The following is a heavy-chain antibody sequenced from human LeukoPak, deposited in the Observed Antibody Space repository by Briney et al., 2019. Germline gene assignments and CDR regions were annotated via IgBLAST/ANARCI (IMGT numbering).Heavy chain of an antibody. CDR2: IKKDGSEM. CDR3: ARQETSSYNGAFDI. Sequence: PGGSLRLSCAASGFTFSSYAMSWVRQAPGKGLEWVANIKKDGSEMYYVDSVKGRFTISRDNAKNSLYLQMNSLRADDTAVYHCARQETSSYNGAFDIWGQGTIVTVSS. J-gene: IGHJ3*02. D-gene: IGHD1-26*01. V-gene: IGHV3-7*01. CDR1: GFTFSSYA.